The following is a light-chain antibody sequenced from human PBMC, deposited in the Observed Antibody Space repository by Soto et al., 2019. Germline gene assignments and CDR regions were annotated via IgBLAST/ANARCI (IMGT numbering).Light chain of an antibody. CDR3: CSYAGSSTSYV. V-gene: IGLV2-23*01. CDR2: EGT. Sequence: QSALTQPASVSGSPGQSITISCTVTSSDVGSYNLVSWYQQHPGKAPKFMIYEGTKRPSGVSSRFSGSQSGNTASLTISGLQAEDEADYYCCSYAGSSTSYVXGTGTKVTVL. J-gene: IGLJ1*01. CDR1: SSDVGSYNL.